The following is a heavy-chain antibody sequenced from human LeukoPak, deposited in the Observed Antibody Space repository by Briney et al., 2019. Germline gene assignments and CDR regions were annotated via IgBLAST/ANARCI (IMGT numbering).Heavy chain of an antibody. CDR3: ARVSSSYDILTGYKILNYFDY. CDR2: ISAYNGNT. V-gene: IGHV1-18*01. CDR1: GYTFTSYG. Sequence: ASVKVSCKASGYTFTSYGISWVRQAPGQGLEWMGWISAYNGNTNYAQKLQGRVTMTTDTSTSTAYMELRSLRSDDTAVYYCARVSSSYDILTGYKILNYFDYWGQGTRVTVSS. J-gene: IGHJ4*02. D-gene: IGHD3-9*01.